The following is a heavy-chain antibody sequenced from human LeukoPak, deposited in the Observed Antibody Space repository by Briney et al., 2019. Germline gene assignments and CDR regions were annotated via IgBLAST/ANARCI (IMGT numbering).Heavy chain of an antibody. V-gene: IGHV4-59*01. CDR1: GGSIGSYY. CDR3: ARPSRDGYRYTLDY. CDR2: IYNSGST. J-gene: IGHJ4*02. Sequence: SETLSLTCTVSGGSIGSYYWSWIRQPPGKGLEWIGYIYNSGSTNYSPSLKSRVSISVDTPKNQFSLRLSSVTAADTAVYYCARPSRDGYRYTLDYWGQGILVTVSS. D-gene: IGHD5-24*01.